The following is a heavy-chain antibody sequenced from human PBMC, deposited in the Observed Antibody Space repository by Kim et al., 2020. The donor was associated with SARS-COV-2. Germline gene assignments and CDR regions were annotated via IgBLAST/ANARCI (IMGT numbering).Heavy chain of an antibody. Sequence: GGSLRLSCAASGFTFSSYAMSWVRQAPGKGLEWVSAISGSGGSTYYADSVKGRFTISRDNSKNTLYLQMNSLRAEDTAVYYCATRPNYYDSSGYSLFDYWGQGTLVTVSS. CDR2: ISGSGGST. CDR3: ATRPNYYDSSGYSLFDY. CDR1: GFTFSSYA. D-gene: IGHD3-22*01. J-gene: IGHJ4*02. V-gene: IGHV3-23*01.